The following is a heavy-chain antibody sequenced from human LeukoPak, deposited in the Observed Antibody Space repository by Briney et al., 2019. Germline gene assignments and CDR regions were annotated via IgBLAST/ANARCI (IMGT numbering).Heavy chain of an antibody. CDR1: GFTFSSYG. Sequence: GGSLRLSCAASGFTFSSYGMHWVRQAPGKGLEWVAFIRFDGSNKYYADSVKGRFTISRDNSKNTLYLQMNSLRPEDTAVYYCAKDSKRWKTYYYASGSYHFDYWGQGTLVTVSS. CDR2: IRFDGSNK. CDR3: AKDSKRWKTYYYASGSYHFDY. V-gene: IGHV3-30*02. D-gene: IGHD3-10*01. J-gene: IGHJ4*02.